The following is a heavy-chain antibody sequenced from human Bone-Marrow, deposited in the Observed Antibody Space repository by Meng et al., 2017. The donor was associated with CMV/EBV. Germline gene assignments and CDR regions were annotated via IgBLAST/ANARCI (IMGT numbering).Heavy chain of an antibody. CDR2: ISAYNGKT. Sequence: ASVKVSCKASGYTFTDYGISWVRQAPGQGLEWMGWISAYNGKTNYAQKFQGRVTMTTDTSTRTAYMELRSLKSDDTALYYCARDRSTSSYWGQGTLVTVSS. CDR1: GYTFTDYG. J-gene: IGHJ4*02. CDR3: ARDRSTSSY. D-gene: IGHD6-6*01. V-gene: IGHV1-18*01.